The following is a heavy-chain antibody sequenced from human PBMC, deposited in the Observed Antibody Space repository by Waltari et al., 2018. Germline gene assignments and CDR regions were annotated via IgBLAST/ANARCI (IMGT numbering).Heavy chain of an antibody. Sequence: VQLVGARGGVVQRRWSLRLSCAAAGFICSAHGMPWVRPAPGKGLEWVAVISYDGSNTFYADSVKGRFTISRDNSQNTLYLQMKSLRDEDSAMYYCAKGGSARGNYFDYWGQGTLVTVSS. D-gene: IGHD6-6*01. CDR1: GFICSAHG. V-gene: IGHV3-30*18. J-gene: IGHJ4*02. CDR2: ISYDGSNT. CDR3: AKGGSARGNYFDY.